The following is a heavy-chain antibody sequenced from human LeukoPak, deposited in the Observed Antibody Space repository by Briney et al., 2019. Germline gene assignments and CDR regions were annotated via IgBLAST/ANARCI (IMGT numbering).Heavy chain of an antibody. D-gene: IGHD2-8*01. Sequence: SETLSLTCTVSGGSISSGDYYWSWIRQPPGKGLEWIGYIYYSGSTHYSPSLKSRLSISVDPSKNQFSLKLSSVTAAGTAVYYCARGGGYCTNNVCPPWFDPWGQGALVTVSS. CDR3: ARGGGYCTNNVCPPWFDP. V-gene: IGHV4-30-4*01. CDR2: IYYSGST. J-gene: IGHJ5*02. CDR1: GGSISSGDYY.